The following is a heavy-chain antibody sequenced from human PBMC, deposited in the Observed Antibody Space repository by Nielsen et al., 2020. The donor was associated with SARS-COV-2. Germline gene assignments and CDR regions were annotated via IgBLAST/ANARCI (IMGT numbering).Heavy chain of an antibody. V-gene: IGHV3-21*05. CDR2: ISSSSSYI. J-gene: IGHJ3*02. CDR3: ASHVLRYFDWLPSDSSGDAFDI. Sequence: VRQAPGKGLEWVSYISSSSSYIYYADSVKGRFTISRDNAKNSLYLQMNSLRAEDAAVYYCASHVLRYFDWLPSDSSGDAFDIWGQGTMVTVSS. D-gene: IGHD3-9*01.